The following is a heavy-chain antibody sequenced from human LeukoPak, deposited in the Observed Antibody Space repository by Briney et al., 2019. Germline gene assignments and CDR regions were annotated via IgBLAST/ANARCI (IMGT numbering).Heavy chain of an antibody. Sequence: KASETLSLTCTVSGGSISSSSYYWGWIRQPPGKGLEWIGSIYYSGSTYYNPSLKSRVTISVDTSKNQFSLKLSSVTAADTAVYYCARRMWFGELYYFDYWRQGTLVTVSS. V-gene: IGHV4-39*01. J-gene: IGHJ4*02. CDR3: ARRMWFGELYYFDY. CDR1: GGSISSSSYY. D-gene: IGHD3-10*01. CDR2: IYYSGST.